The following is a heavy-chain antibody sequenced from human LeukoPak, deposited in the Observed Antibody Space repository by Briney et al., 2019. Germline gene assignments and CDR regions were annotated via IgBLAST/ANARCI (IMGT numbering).Heavy chain of an antibody. D-gene: IGHD3-22*01. Sequence: ASVKVSCKASGYTFTSYYMHWVRQAPGQGLEWMGIINPSGGSTSYAQKFQGRVTMTRETSTSTGYMELSSLRSEDTAVYYCARDSSGRYYDSSGTSDAFGIWGQGTMVTVSS. V-gene: IGHV1-46*01. CDR3: ARDSSGRYYDSSGTSDAFGI. CDR1: GYTFTSYY. CDR2: INPSGGST. J-gene: IGHJ3*02.